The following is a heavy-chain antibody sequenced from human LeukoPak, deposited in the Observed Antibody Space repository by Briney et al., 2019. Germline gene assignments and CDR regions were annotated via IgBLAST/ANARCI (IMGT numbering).Heavy chain of an antibody. CDR3: ARGRSSSYYFDY. CDR2: IYYSGST. J-gene: IGHJ4*02. D-gene: IGHD6-6*01. V-gene: IGHV4-59*02. CDR1: GGSVSSYY. Sequence: SETLSLTCTVSGGSVSSYYWSWIRQPPGKGLEWIGYIYYSGSTNYNPSLKSRVTISVDTSKNQFSLKLSSVTAADTAVYYCARGRSSSYYFDYWGQGTLVTVSS.